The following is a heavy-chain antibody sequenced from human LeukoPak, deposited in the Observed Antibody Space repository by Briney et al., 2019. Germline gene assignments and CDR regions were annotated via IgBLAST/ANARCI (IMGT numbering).Heavy chain of an antibody. J-gene: IGHJ6*03. D-gene: IGHD3-10*01. CDR1: GFSFSYYG. Sequence: GGSLRLSCAASGFSFSYYGMHWVRQAPGKGLEWVAFILYDGSDKYFAESVKGGFTISRDNSEDTLFLHMNGLRVEDTAVYYCAKAPGYGSASYYKGTFFYYYYSMEVWGKGTTVTVSS. CDR3: AKAPGYGSASYYKGTFFYYYYSMEV. CDR2: ILYDGSDK. V-gene: IGHV3-30*02.